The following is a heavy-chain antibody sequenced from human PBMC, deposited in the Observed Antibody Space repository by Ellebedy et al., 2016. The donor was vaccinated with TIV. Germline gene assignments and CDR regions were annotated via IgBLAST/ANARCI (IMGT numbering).Heavy chain of an antibody. CDR3: ARYSSGWYPGNLYYYYYGMDV. J-gene: IGHJ6*02. V-gene: IGHV1-8*03. Sequence: AASVKVSCKASGYTFTSYDINWVRQATGQGLEWMGWMNPNSGNTGYAQKFQGRVTITRNTSISTAYMELSSLRSEDTAVYYCARYSSGWYPGNLYYYYYGMDVWGQGTTVTVSS. CDR2: MNPNSGNT. CDR1: GYTFTSYD. D-gene: IGHD6-19*01.